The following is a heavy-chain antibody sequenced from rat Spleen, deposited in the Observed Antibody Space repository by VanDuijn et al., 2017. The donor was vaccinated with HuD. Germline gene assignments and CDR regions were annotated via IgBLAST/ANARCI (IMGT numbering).Heavy chain of an antibody. V-gene: IGHV5-20*01. Sequence: EVQLVESGGGLVQPGRSLKLSCAVSGFTFSNFDMAWVRQAPTKGLEWVASISYDGGSTYYRDSVKGRFTISRDNAKSSLYLQMDSLRSEDTATYYCTTGGYYYRGDYWGQGVMVTVSS. D-gene: IGHD1-2*01. J-gene: IGHJ2*01. CDR1: GFTFSNFD. CDR3: TTGGYYYRGDY. CDR2: ISYDGGST.